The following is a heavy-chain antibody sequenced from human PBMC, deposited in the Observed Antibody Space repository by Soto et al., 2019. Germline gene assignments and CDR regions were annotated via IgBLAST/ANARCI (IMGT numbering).Heavy chain of an antibody. CDR1: GGSISSSNW. Sequence: AVSGGSISSSNWWSWVRQPPGKGLEWIGEIYHSGSTNYNPSLKSRVTISVDKSKNQFSLKLSSVTAADTAGYYCARDPNRPRIAEAGNFDYWGQGTLVTVSS. V-gene: IGHV4-4*02. J-gene: IGHJ4*02. CDR3: ARDPNRPRIAEAGNFDY. CDR2: IYHSGST. D-gene: IGHD6-13*01.